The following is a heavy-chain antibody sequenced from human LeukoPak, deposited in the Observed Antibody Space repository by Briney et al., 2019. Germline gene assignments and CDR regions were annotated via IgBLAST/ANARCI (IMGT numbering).Heavy chain of an antibody. V-gene: IGHV3-30*18. CDR1: GFTFSSYG. J-gene: IGHJ6*03. Sequence: GGSLRLSCAASGFTFSSYGMHWVRQAPGKGLEWVAVISYDGTNKYYADSVKGRFTISRDNSKNTLYLQMNSLRAEDTAVYYCAKSGRRGYSLYYMDVWGKGTTVTVSS. CDR3: AKSGRRGYSLYYMDV. D-gene: IGHD5-18*01. CDR2: ISYDGTNK.